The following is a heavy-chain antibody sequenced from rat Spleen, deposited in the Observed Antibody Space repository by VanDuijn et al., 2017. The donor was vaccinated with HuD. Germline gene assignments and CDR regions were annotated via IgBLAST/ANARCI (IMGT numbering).Heavy chain of an antibody. D-gene: IGHD5-1*01. CDR3: ATRPLGAQVMDA. Sequence: EVQLVESGGGLVQPGRSLKLSCAASGFTFSDYAMAWVRQAPKKGLEWVAYISYEGSITYYGDSVKGRFTISRDNAKSTLYLQMDSLRSEDTATYYCATRPLGAQVMDAWGQGASVTVSS. CDR2: ISYEGSIT. CDR1: GFTFSDYA. J-gene: IGHJ4*01. V-gene: IGHV5-22*01.